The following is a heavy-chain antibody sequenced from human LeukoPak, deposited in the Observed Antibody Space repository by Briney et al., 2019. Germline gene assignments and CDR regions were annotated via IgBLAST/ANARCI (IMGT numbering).Heavy chain of an antibody. CDR3: ARAYSSSWYWNWFDP. J-gene: IGHJ5*02. V-gene: IGHV4-4*08. D-gene: IGHD6-13*01. CDR1: GGSISSYY. CDR2: IYPTGST. Sequence: SETLSLTCTVSGGSISSYYWGWIRQPPGKGLEWIGNIYPTGSTYYNPPLKSRVTISVDTSKNQFSLKVSSVSAADTAVYYCARAYSSSWYWNWFDPWGQGTLVTVSS.